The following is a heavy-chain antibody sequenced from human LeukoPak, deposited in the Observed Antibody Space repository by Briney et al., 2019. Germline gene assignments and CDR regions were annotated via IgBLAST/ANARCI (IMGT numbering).Heavy chain of an antibody. D-gene: IGHD3-22*01. Sequence: SVKLSCKASGGTFSSYAISWVRQAPGQGLEWMGGIIPIFGTANYAQKFQGRVTITTDESTSTAYMELSSLRSEDTAVYYCARGNYDSSSYYLAFDYWGQGTLVTVSS. CDR2: IIPIFGTA. V-gene: IGHV1-69*05. J-gene: IGHJ4*02. CDR3: ARGNYDSSSYYLAFDY. CDR1: GGTFSSYA.